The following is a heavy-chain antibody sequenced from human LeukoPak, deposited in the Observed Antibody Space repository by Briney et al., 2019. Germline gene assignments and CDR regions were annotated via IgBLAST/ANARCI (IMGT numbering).Heavy chain of an antibody. J-gene: IGHJ4*02. V-gene: IGHV3-48*03. D-gene: IGHD6-13*01. CDR2: ISSSGSTI. Sequence: GGSLRLSCAASGFTFSSCEMNWVRQAPGKGLEWVSYISSSGSTIYYADSVKGRFTISRDNAKNSLYLQMNSLRAEDTAVYYCARVAGYSSSWYRFDYWGQGTLVTVSS. CDR1: GFTFSSCE. CDR3: ARVAGYSSSWYRFDY.